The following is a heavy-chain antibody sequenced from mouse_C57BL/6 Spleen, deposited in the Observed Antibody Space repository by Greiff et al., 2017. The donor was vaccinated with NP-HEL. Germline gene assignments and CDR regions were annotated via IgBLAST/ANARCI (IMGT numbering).Heavy chain of an antibody. Sequence: QVQLKQPGAELVRPGSSVKLSCKASGYTFTSYWMHWVKQRPIQGLEWIGNIDPSDSETHYNQKFKDKATLTVDKSSSTAYMQLSSLTSEDSAVYYCAREGGSLYAMDYWGQGTSVTVSS. CDR2: IDPSDSET. CDR3: AREGGSLYAMDY. J-gene: IGHJ4*01. V-gene: IGHV1-52*01. CDR1: GYTFTSYW.